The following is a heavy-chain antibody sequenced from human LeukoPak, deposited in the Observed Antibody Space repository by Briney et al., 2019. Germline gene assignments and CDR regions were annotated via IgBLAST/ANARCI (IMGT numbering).Heavy chain of an antibody. CDR2: IYWDDDK. V-gene: IGHV2-5*02. Sequence: ESGPTLVNPTQTLTLTCTFSGFSLSTSGVGVGWIRQPPGKALEWLALIYWDDDKRYSPSLKSRLTITKDTSKNQVVLTMTNMDPGDTATYYCAHRPPRITMVRGVILSAPYFDYWGQGTLVTVSS. J-gene: IGHJ4*02. CDR3: AHRPPRITMVRGVILSAPYFDY. CDR1: GFSLSTSGVG. D-gene: IGHD3-10*01.